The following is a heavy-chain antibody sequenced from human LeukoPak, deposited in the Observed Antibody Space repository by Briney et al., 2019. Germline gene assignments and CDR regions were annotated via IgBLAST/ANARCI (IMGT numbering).Heavy chain of an antibody. Sequence: SETLSLTRTVSGGNISSGGYYWSWIRQHPGKGLEWIGYISYNGNTYYNPSLKTRLTISVDTSQNQFCLNVSSVTAADTAVYYCASVDLNVVRGVQDWGQGTLVTVSS. CDR1: GGNISSGGYY. J-gene: IGHJ4*02. CDR3: ASVDLNVVRGVQD. CDR2: ISYNGNT. V-gene: IGHV4-31*03. D-gene: IGHD3-10*01.